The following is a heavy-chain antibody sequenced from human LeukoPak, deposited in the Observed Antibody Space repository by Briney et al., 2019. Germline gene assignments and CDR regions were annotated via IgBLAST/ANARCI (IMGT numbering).Heavy chain of an antibody. D-gene: IGHD1-26*01. CDR3: AKVRSVGELLGFDY. V-gene: IGHV3-23*01. CDR2: ISNSGGST. Sequence: GGSLRLSCAASAFTFSSYAMSWVRQAPGKGLEWVSAISNSGGSTYYADSVKGRFTISRDNSKNTLYLRMNTLRAEDTAVYYCAKVRSVGELLGFDYWGQGTLVTVSS. J-gene: IGHJ4*02. CDR1: AFTFSSYA.